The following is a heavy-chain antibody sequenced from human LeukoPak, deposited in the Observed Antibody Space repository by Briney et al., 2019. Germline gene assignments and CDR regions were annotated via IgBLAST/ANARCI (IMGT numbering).Heavy chain of an antibody. Sequence: SGPALVKPTQTLTLTCTFSWFSLNTSGMRVSWIRQPPGKALEWLARIDWDDDKFYSTSLKTRLTISKDTSKNQVVLTMTNMDPVDTATYYCTRMNYDGFDVWGQGTMVTVSS. CDR3: TRMNYDGFDV. CDR1: WFSLNTSGMR. J-gene: IGHJ3*01. V-gene: IGHV2-70*04. D-gene: IGHD1-7*01. CDR2: IDWDDDK.